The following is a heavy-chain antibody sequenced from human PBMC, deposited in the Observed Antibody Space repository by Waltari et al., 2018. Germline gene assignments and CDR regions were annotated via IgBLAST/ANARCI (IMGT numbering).Heavy chain of an antibody. J-gene: IGHJ4*02. CDR3: ARDDSWDFDY. D-gene: IGHD6-13*01. Sequence: QVQLVQSGAEVKKPGASVKVSCKVSGYTLTELSMHWVRQAPGKGLEWMGGFDPEDGNTNYAQKLQGRVTMTTDTSTSTAYMELRSLRSDDTAVYYCARDDSWDFDYWGQGTLVTVSS. CDR2: FDPEDGNT. CDR1: GYTLTELS. V-gene: IGHV1-24*01.